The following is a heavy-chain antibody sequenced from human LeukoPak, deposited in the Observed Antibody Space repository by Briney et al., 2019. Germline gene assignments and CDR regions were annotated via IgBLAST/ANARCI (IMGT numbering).Heavy chain of an antibody. Sequence: SETLSLTCAVYGGSFSGYYWSWIRQPPGKGLEWIGEINHSGSTNYNPSLKSRVTISVDTSKNQFSLKLSSVTAADTAVYYCARLYRTAYWGQGTLVTVSS. J-gene: IGHJ4*02. CDR3: ARLYRTAY. D-gene: IGHD2-2*02. V-gene: IGHV4-34*01. CDR1: GGSFSGYY. CDR2: INHSGST.